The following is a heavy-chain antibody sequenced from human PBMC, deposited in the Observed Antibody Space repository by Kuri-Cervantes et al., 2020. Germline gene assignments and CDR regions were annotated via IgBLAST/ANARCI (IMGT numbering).Heavy chain of an antibody. D-gene: IGHD3-22*01. CDR1: GGSFSGYY. CDR2: INHSGST. J-gene: IGHJ3*02. Sequence: GSLRLSCAVYGGSFSGYYWSWIRQPPGKGLEWIGEINHSGSTNYNPSLKSRVTISVDTSKNQFSLKLSSVTAADTAVYYCARDLAYDSSGYYFDIWGQGTMVTVSS. V-gene: IGHV4-34*01. CDR3: ARDLAYDSSGYYFDI.